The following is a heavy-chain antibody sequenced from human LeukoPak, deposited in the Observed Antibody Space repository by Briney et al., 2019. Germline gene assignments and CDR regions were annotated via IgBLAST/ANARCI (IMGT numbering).Heavy chain of an antibody. J-gene: IGHJ4*02. Sequence: GGSLRLSCAASGFTFSSYSMNWVRQAPGKGLEWVSSISSSSSYIYYADSVKGRFTISRDNAKNSLYLQMNSLRAEDTAVYYCARLIDYYGSGSLPDYWGQGTLVTVSS. CDR2: ISSSSSYI. CDR3: ARLIDYYGSGSLPDY. V-gene: IGHV3-21*01. D-gene: IGHD3-10*01. CDR1: GFTFSSYS.